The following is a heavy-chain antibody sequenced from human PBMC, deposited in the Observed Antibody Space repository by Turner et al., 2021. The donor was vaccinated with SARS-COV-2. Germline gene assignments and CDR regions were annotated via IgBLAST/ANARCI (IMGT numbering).Heavy chain of an antibody. V-gene: IGHV3-21*01. CDR2: ISSSSSYI. CDR3: ARDHRPVVVPAAKRAGSYYYGMDV. D-gene: IGHD2-2*01. CDR1: VFTFRSYS. Sequence: EVQLVESGGGLVKPGGSLRLSCAASVFTFRSYSMNWVRQDPGKGMEWVSSISSSSSYIYYADSVKGRFTISRDNAKNSLYLQMNSLRAEDTAVYYCARDHRPVVVPAAKRAGSYYYGMDVWGQGTTVTVSS. J-gene: IGHJ6*02.